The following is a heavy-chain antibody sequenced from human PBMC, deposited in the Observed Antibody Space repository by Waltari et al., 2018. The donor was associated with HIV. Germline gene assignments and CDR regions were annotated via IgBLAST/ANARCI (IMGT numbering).Heavy chain of an antibody. Sequence: QVQLQQWGAGLLKPSETLSLTCAVFGGSFSGYYWSWLRQPPGKGLEWIGEMRHSGTANYNPTLKSRVTISVDTSKNQFSLKVSSVTAADTAVYYCARGTFGSSGWLVDYWGQGTLVTVSS. D-gene: IGHD6-19*01. CDR3: ARGTFGSSGWLVDY. CDR1: GGSFSGYY. V-gene: IGHV4-34*01. CDR2: MRHSGTA. J-gene: IGHJ4*02.